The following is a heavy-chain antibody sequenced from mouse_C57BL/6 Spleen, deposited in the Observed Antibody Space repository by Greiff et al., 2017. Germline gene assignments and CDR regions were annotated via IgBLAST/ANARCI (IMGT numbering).Heavy chain of an antibody. Sequence: VQLQQSGAELARPGASVKLSCKASGYTFTSYGISWVKQRTGQGLEWIGEIYPRSGNTYYNEKFKGKATLTADKSSSTAYMELRSLTAEDSAVYFWARLGGSSYYYFDYWGQGTTLTVSS. CDR2: IYPRSGNT. CDR3: ARLGGSSYYYFDY. D-gene: IGHD1-1*01. V-gene: IGHV1-81*01. J-gene: IGHJ2*01. CDR1: GYTFTSYG.